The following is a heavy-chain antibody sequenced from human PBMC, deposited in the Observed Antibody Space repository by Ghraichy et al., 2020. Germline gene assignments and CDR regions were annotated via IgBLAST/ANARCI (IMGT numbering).Heavy chain of an antibody. Sequence: HSCAASGFTFSSYGMHWVRQAPGKGLEWVAFIRYDGSNKYYADSVKGRFTISRDNSKNTLYLQMNSLRAEDTAVYYCAKDWVRFGESYYFDSWGQGTLVTVSS. D-gene: IGHD3-10*01. CDR3: AKDWVRFGESYYFDS. CDR1: GFTFSSYG. V-gene: IGHV3-30*02. CDR2: IRYDGSNK. J-gene: IGHJ4*02.